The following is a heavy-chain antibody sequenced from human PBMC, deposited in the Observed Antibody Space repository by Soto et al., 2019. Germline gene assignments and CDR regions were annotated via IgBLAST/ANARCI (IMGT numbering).Heavy chain of an antibody. Sequence: SETLSLTCAVSGGSISSGGYSWSWIRQPPGKGLEWIGEIYHSGSTYYNPSLKSRVTISVDKSKNQFSLKLSSVTAADTAVYYCARVKASGVNFDYWGQGTLVTVSS. D-gene: IGHD3-10*01. CDR1: GGSISSGGYS. V-gene: IGHV4-30-2*01. CDR3: ARVKASGVNFDY. J-gene: IGHJ4*02. CDR2: IYHSGST.